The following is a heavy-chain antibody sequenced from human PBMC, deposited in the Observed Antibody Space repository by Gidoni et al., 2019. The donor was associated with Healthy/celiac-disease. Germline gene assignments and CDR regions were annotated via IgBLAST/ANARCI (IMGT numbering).Heavy chain of an antibody. V-gene: IGHV3-33*01. CDR2: IWYDGSNK. J-gene: IGHJ4*02. CDR3: ARDGTVLLWFGESPNTRGGFDY. Sequence: QVQLVESGGGVVQPGRSLRLSCAASGFPFSSSGMHWVRQAPGKGLGWVAVIWYDGSNKYYADSVKGRFTISRDNSKNTLYLQMNSLRAEDTAVYYCARDGTVLLWFGESPNTRGGFDYWGQGTLVTVSS. D-gene: IGHD3-10*01. CDR1: GFPFSSSG.